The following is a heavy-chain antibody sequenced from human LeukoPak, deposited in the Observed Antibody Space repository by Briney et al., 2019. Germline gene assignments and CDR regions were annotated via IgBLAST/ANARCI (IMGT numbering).Heavy chain of an antibody. Sequence: ASVKVSCKASGYTFTGYYMHWVRQAPGQGLKWMGWINPNSGGTNYAQKFQGRVTMTRDTSVSTAYMDLSSLRSDDTAVYYCARDGDYGTGSYYRGCIDSWGQGTPVTVSP. CDR1: GYTFTGYY. CDR2: INPNSGGT. V-gene: IGHV1-2*02. D-gene: IGHD3-10*01. J-gene: IGHJ4*02. CDR3: ARDGDYGTGSYYRGCIDS.